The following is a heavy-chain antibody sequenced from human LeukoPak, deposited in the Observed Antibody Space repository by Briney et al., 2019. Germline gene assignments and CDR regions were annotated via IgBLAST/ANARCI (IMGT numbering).Heavy chain of an antibody. J-gene: IGHJ6*03. CDR1: GGSISSSSYY. CDR2: IYYSGST. Sequence: PSETLSLTCTVSGGSISSSSYYWGWIRQPPGKGLEWIGSIYYSGSTYYNPSLKSRVSVDTSKNQFSLKLSSVTAADTAVYYCARLGYNYYYYYMDVWGKGTTVTVSS. CDR3: ARLGYNYYYYYMDV. V-gene: IGHV4-39*01. D-gene: IGHD5-18*01.